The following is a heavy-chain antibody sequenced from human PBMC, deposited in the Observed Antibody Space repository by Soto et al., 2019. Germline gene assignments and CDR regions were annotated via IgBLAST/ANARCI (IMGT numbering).Heavy chain of an antibody. D-gene: IGHD2-2*01. CDR2: IKSKTDGGTT. CDR3: TTDTASGGYCSSTSCPNY. J-gene: IGHJ4*02. CDR1: GFTFSNAW. Sequence: SLRLSCAASGFTFSNAWMSWVRQAPGKGLEWVGRIKSKTDGGTTDYAAPAKGRFTISRDDSKNTLYLQMNSLKTEDTAVYYCTTDTASGGYCSSTSCPNYWGQGTLVTVSS. V-gene: IGHV3-15*01.